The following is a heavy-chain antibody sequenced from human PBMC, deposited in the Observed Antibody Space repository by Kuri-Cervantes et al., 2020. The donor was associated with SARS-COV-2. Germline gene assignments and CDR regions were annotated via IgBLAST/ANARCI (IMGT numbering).Heavy chain of an antibody. V-gene: IGHV4-61*08. Sequence: GSLRLSCTVSGGSISSGDYYWSWIRQPPGKGLEWIGYIYTSGSTNYNPSLKSRVTMSVDTSKNQFSLKLSSVTAADTAVYYCARVGATNPVVDYWGQGTLVTVSS. CDR3: ARVGATNPVVDY. CDR2: IYTSGST. J-gene: IGHJ4*02. D-gene: IGHD1-26*01. CDR1: GGSISSGDYY.